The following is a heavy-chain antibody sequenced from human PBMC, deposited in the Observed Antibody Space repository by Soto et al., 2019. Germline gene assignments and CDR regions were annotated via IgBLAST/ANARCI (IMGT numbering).Heavy chain of an antibody. CDR1: GFTFSSYG. CDR2: ISDDGSNK. CDR3: AKDHSGSYYYFDY. V-gene: IGHV3-30*18. J-gene: IGHJ4*02. D-gene: IGHD1-26*01. Sequence: GGSLRLSCAASGFTFSSYGMHWVRKAPGKGLEWVAVISDDGSNKYYADSVKGRFTISRDNSKNTLYLQMNSLRDEDTAVYYCAKDHSGSYYYFDYWGQGTLVTVSS.